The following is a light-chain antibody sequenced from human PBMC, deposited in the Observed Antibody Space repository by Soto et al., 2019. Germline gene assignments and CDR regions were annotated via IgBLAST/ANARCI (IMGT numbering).Light chain of an antibody. J-gene: IGKJ2*01. CDR3: MQGGT. CDR2: EVS. Sequence: VKTQSPLYLSVTPGEPASISCKSSQSLLYSDGKTYLHWYLQRPGQSPQLLIYEVSNRFSGVQDRISGSGSGTDFILTISRVEAEDAGVYYCMQGGTSGQGTKLEIK. CDR1: QSLLYSDGKTY. V-gene: IGKV2-29*03.